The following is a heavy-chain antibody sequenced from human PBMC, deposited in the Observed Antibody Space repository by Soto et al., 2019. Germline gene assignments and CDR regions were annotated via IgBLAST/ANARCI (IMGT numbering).Heavy chain of an antibody. CDR1: GFTFSSYS. CDR2: ISSSSSTI. CDR3: ARDRPYYFWSGYSDRDVFDI. Sequence: EVQLVDSGGGLVQPGGSLRLSCAASGFTFSSYSMNWVRQAPWKGLEWVSYISSSSSTIYYADSVKGRCTISSDNAKNSPYLQMNSVRDEDTAVYYCARDRPYYFWSGYSDRDVFDIWGQGTIVTVSS. D-gene: IGHD3-3*01. J-gene: IGHJ3*02. V-gene: IGHV3-48*02.